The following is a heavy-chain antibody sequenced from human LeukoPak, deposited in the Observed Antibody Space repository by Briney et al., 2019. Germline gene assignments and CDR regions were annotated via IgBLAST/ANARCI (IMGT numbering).Heavy chain of an antibody. CDR1: GFTFSDYY. CDR2: ISGNDPTI. J-gene: IGHJ4*02. V-gene: IGHV3-11*04. D-gene: IGHD2/OR15-2a*01. Sequence: GGSLRLSCAASGFTFSDYYLSWIRPAPGKGLEWVSYISGNDPTIYYADSVRGRFTVSRDDSKNTLYLQMNSLRGDDTAVYYCAKDGTSYYYIYYWGQGTLVTVSS. CDR3: AKDGTSYYYIYY.